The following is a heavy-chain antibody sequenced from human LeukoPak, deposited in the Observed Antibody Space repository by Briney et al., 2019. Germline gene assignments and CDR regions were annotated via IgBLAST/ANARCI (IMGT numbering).Heavy chain of an antibody. J-gene: IGHJ6*04. Sequence: GGSLRLSCAASGFTFSSYGMHWVRQAPGKGLEWVAVISYDGNHKYYADSVKGRFTISRDNAKNSLYLQMNSLRAEDTAVYYCAELGITMIGGVWGKGTTVTISS. V-gene: IGHV3-30*18. D-gene: IGHD3-10*02. CDR1: GFTFSSYG. CDR3: AELGITMIGGV. CDR2: ISYDGNHK.